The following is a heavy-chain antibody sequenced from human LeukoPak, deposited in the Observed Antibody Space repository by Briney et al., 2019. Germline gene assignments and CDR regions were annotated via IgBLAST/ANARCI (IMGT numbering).Heavy chain of an antibody. CDR3: ARDRFNGMDV. CDR1: GFIVSTNY. V-gene: IGHV3-66*01. CDR2: IYSDGST. D-gene: IGHD3-3*01. J-gene: IGHJ6*02. Sequence: GGSLRLSCAASGFIVSTNYMTWVRQAPRKGLEWVSIIYSDGSTCYADSVKGRFTISIDNSKNTLYLQMNSLGAEDTAVYYCARDRFNGMDVWGQGTTVTVSS.